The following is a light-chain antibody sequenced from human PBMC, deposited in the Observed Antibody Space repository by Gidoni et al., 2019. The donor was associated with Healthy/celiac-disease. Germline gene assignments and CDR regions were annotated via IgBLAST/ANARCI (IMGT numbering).Light chain of an antibody. CDR1: QSISSY. J-gene: IGKJ2*01. V-gene: IGKV1-39*01. Sequence: DIKMTKSPSSLSASVGDRVTITCRASQSISSYLNWYQQKPGKAPKLLIYAATSLQSGVPSRFSGSGSWTDFTLTISSLQPEDFATYYCQQSYSTPLYTFGQGTKLEIK. CDR2: AAT. CDR3: QQSYSTPLYT.